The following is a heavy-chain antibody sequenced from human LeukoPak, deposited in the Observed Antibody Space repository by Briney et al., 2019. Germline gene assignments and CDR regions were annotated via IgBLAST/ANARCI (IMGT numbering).Heavy chain of an antibody. CDR3: ARETGYGSGSFDY. Sequence: EGSLRLSCAASGFTVSSNYMSWVRQAPGKGLEWVSVIYSGGSTYYADSAKGRFTNSRDNSKNTLYLQMNSLRAEDTAVYYCARETGYGSGSFDYWGQGTLVTVSS. V-gene: IGHV3-66*01. CDR2: IYSGGST. J-gene: IGHJ4*02. CDR1: GFTVSSNY. D-gene: IGHD3-10*01.